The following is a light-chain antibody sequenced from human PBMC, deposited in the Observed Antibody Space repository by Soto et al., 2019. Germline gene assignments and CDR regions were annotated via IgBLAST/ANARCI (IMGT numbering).Light chain of an antibody. Sequence: DIQMTQSPSTLSASVGDRVTITCRASQSFSGTLAWYQQKPGRAPRLLIYDASSLERGVPSRFSGSGSGTEFTLTISSLQPDDFATYYCQQYDTYSRTFGQGTKVAI. CDR2: DAS. V-gene: IGKV1-5*01. J-gene: IGKJ1*01. CDR1: QSFSGT. CDR3: QQYDTYSRT.